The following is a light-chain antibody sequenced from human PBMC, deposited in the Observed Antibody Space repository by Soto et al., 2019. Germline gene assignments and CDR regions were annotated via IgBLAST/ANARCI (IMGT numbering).Light chain of an antibody. V-gene: IGLV2-14*01. CDR3: SSYTSSRTYV. CDR1: NSDIGTLNS. Sequence: QSVLTQPASVSASPGQSITIFCTETNSDIGTLNSVSWYQQFPGKAPKLMIFGVSVRPSGVSTRFSGSKFGNTAFLYISGLQAEDEADYYCSSYTSSRTYVFGSGTKLTVL. CDR2: GVS. J-gene: IGLJ1*01.